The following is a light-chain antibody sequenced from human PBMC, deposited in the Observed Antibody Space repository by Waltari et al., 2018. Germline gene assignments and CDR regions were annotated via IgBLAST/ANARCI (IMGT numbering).Light chain of an antibody. V-gene: IGLV2-8*01. CDR2: EVT. CDR1: GSGGS. J-gene: IGLJ1*01. Sequence: QSALTRPPSASGSPGQSVTISCTGTGSGGSVSWYQQHPGKAPKLIIYEVTKRPSGVPDRFSGSESGNTASLTVSGLQAEDEGDYYCSSDAVSNNFYDFGSGTKVTVL. CDR3: SSDAVSNNFYD.